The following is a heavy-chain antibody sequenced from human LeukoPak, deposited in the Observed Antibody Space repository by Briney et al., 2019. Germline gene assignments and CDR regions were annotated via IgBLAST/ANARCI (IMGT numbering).Heavy chain of an antibody. CDR3: TRGRRNWGSGSYYVPVGYYYGMDV. CDR2: INHSGST. J-gene: IGHJ6*02. V-gene: IGHV4-34*01. Sequence: SETLSLTCAVYGGSFSGYYWSWIRQPPGKGLEWIGEINHSGSTNYNSSLKSRVTISVDTSKNQFSLKLSSVTAADTAVYYCTRGRRNWGSGSYYVPVGYYYGMDVWGQGTTVTVSS. D-gene: IGHD3-10*01. CDR1: GGSFSGYY.